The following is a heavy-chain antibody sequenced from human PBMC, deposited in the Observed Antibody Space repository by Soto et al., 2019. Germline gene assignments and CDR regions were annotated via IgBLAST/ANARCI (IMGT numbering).Heavy chain of an antibody. CDR2: MSYDGNII. CDR1: GFTFSNFG. J-gene: IGHJ5*02. CDR3: AKGGFIVVEPAATFRCDP. Sequence: QVQLVESGGGVVQPGRSLRLSCTASGFTFSNFGMHWVRQAPGKGLEWVALMSYDGNIIYYADSVKGRFTISRDNSNNTLYLQLNNLRREDSSVYYCAKGGFIVVEPAATFRCDPWGQGTLVTVSS. V-gene: IGHV3-30*18. D-gene: IGHD2-2*01.